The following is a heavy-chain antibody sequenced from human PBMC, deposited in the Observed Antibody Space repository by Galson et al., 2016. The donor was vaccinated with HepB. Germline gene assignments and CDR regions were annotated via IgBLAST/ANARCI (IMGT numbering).Heavy chain of an antibody. V-gene: IGHV5-51*01. CDR2: IYPGDSDT. D-gene: IGHD3-10*01. CDR3: ARSGGSALGYYYGIDV. CDR1: GYSFTSYW. Sequence: QSGAEVKKPGESLEISCKGFGYSFTSYWIGWVRQMPGKGLEWMGIIYPGDSDTRYSPSFQGQVTISADKSISTAYLQWSSLKASDSAMYYCARSGGSALGYYYGIDVWGQGTTVTVAS. J-gene: IGHJ6*02.